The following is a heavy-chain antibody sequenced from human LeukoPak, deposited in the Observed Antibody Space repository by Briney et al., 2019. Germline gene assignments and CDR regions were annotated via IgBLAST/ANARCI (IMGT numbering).Heavy chain of an antibody. CDR1: GFTFSGYS. V-gene: IGHV3-21*01. Sequence: GGSLRLSCAASGFTFSGYSMNWVRQAPGKGLEWVSSISTGSSYIFYADSVKGRFTISRDNAKNSLYLQMNSLRAEDTAVYYCVRLPAIRLPADYWGQGTLVTVSS. J-gene: IGHJ4*02. D-gene: IGHD2-21*02. CDR2: ISTGSSYI. CDR3: VRLPAIRLPADY.